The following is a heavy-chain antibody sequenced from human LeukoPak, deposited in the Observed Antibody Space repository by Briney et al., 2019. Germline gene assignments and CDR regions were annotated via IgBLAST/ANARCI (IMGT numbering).Heavy chain of an antibody. CDR3: ASLSDSGSYLRGYYYYGMDV. V-gene: IGHV3-49*03. CDR2: IRSKAYGGTT. D-gene: IGHD1-26*01. J-gene: IGHJ6*02. Sequence: GGSLRLSCTASGFTFGDYAMSWFRQAPGKGLEWVGFIRSKAYGGTTEYAASVKGRFTISRDDSKSIAYLQMNSLKTEDTAVYYCASLSDSGSYLRGYYYYGMDVWGQGTTVTVSS. CDR1: GFTFGDYA.